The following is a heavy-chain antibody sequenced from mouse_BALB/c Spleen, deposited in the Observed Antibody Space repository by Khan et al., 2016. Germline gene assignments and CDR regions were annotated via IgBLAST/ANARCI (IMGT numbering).Heavy chain of an antibody. D-gene: IGHD2-4*01. CDR3: TISIYYNYAWFAY. J-gene: IGHJ3*01. CDR2: ISYDGIN. CDR1: GYSITSGYY. Sequence: EVQLQESGPGLVKPSQSLSLTCSVTGYSITSGYYWNWIRQFPGNKLEWMGYISYDGINNYNPSLKNRISITRDTSKNQFFLKLNSVTTEDMATYYSTISIYYNYAWFAYWGQGTLVTVSA. V-gene: IGHV3-6*02.